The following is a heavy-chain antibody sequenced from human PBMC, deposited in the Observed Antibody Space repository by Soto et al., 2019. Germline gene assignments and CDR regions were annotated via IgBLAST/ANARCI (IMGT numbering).Heavy chain of an antibody. Sequence: KPSETLSLTCTVSGGSISKSNYFWGWIRQAPGKGLEWIASILYSGTTSYNSSLKSRVAISVDTSKNQFSLKLNSVTAADTAVYYCARLGWGNGDSDYWGQGTLVTVSS. J-gene: IGHJ4*02. V-gene: IGHV4-39*01. CDR3: ARLGWGNGDSDY. CDR2: ILYSGTT. CDR1: GGSISKSNYF. D-gene: IGHD2-21*01.